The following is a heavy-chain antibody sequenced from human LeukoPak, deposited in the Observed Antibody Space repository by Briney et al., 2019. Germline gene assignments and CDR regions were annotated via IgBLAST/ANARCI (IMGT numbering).Heavy chain of an antibody. V-gene: IGHV3-30*18. J-gene: IGHJ4*02. CDR2: ISYDGSNK. D-gene: IGHD4-17*01. Sequence: PGRSLRLSCAASGLTFSSYGMHWVRQAPGKGLEWVAVISYDGSNKYYADSVKGRFTISRDNSKNTLYLQMNSLRAEDTAVYYCAKDRRDYGDSWVDYWGQGTLVTVSS. CDR1: GLTFSSYG. CDR3: AKDRRDYGDSWVDY.